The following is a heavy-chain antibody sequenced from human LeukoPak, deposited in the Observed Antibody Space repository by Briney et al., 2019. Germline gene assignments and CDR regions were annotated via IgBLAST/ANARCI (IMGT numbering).Heavy chain of an antibody. CDR2: INPNSGGT. J-gene: IGHJ5*02. Sequence: ASVKVSCKASGYTFINYGLSWVRQAPGQGLEWMGWINPNSGGTNYAQKFQGRVTMTRDTSISTAYMELSRLRSDDTAVYYCARDAGTGWFDPWGQGTLVTVSS. D-gene: IGHD6-13*01. CDR1: GYTFINYG. CDR3: ARDAGTGWFDP. V-gene: IGHV1-2*02.